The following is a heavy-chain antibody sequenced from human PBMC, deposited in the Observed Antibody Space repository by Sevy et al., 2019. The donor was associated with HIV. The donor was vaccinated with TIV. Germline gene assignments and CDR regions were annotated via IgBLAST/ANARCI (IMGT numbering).Heavy chain of an antibody. CDR1: GFTFSSYA. CDR2: ISGSGGST. CDR3: AKDLSRVVINYYFDY. D-gene: IGHD3-22*01. J-gene: IGHJ4*02. Sequence: GESLKISCAASGFTFSSYAMSWVRQAPGKGLEWVSAISGSGGSTYYADSVKGRFTISRDNSKNTLYLQMNSLRADDTAVYYCAKDLSRVVINYYFDYWGQGTLVTVSS. V-gene: IGHV3-23*01.